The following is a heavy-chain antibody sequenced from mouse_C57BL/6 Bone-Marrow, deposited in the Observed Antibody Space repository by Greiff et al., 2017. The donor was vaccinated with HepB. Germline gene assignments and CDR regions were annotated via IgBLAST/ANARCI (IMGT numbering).Heavy chain of an antibody. J-gene: IGHJ1*03. V-gene: IGHV5-16*01. D-gene: IGHD1-1*01. CDR2: INYDGSST. CDR3: ARDFYYGSFWYFDI. Sequence: EVQLQESEGGLVQPGSSMKLSCTASGFTFSDYYMAWVRQVPEKGLEWVANINYDGSSTYYLDSLKSRFIISRDNAKNILYLQMSSLKSEDTATYYCARDFYYGSFWYFDIWGTGTTVTVSS. CDR1: GFTFSDYY.